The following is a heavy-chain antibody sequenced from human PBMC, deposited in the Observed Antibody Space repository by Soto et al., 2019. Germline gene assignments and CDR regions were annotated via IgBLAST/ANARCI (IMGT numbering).Heavy chain of an antibody. J-gene: IGHJ4*02. CDR2: ISGSGGST. Sequence: EVQLLESGGGLVQPGGSLRLSCAASGFTFSSYAMSWVRQAPGKGLEWVSAISGSGGSTYYADSVKGRFTISRDNSKNTLYLQMNSLRAEDTAVYYCAKENYYDSSGNGPPFDYWGQGTLVTVSS. V-gene: IGHV3-23*01. CDR3: AKENYYDSSGNGPPFDY. D-gene: IGHD3-22*01. CDR1: GFTFSSYA.